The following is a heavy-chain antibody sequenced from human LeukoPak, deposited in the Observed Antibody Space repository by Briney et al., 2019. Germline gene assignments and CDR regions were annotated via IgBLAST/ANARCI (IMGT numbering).Heavy chain of an antibody. CDR2: IKGDGIST. CDR3: AKDHYWSIDY. CDR1: GFDFSSNW. Sequence: GGSLRLSCAASGFDFSSNWMHRVRHAPGQGLVWVSRIKGDGISTNYADSVKGRFTISRDIAKNTLYLQMNSLRAEDTGVYYCAKDHYWSIDYWGRGTLVTVSS. D-gene: IGHD3-3*01. V-gene: IGHV3-74*01. J-gene: IGHJ4*02.